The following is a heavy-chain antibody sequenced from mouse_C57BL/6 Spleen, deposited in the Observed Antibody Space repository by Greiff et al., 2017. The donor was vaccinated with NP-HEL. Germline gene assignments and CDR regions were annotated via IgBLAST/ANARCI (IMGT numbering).Heavy chain of an antibody. CDR1: GYTFTSYW. D-gene: IGHD3-3*01. CDR2: IDPSDSYT. J-gene: IGHJ1*03. CDR3: AREDRGTYWYFDV. Sequence: QVQLKQSGAELVMPGASVKLSCKASGYTFTSYWMHWVKQRPGQGLEWIGEIDPSDSYTNYNQKFKGKSTLTVDKSSSTAYMQLSSLTSEDSAVYYCAREDRGTYWYFDVWGTGTTVTVSS. V-gene: IGHV1-69*01.